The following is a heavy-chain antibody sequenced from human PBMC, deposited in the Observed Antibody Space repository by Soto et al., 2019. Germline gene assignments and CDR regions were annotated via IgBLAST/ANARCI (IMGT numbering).Heavy chain of an antibody. J-gene: IGHJ4*02. CDR1: GYSRFSYYS. Sequence: PXESLKISCAASGYSRFSYYSMNWVRQAPGKGLEWVSFISGSGYPIYYADSVRGRFTISRDNAKNSLSLQMDSLRVEDTAMYYCARVRGRSYGYVDYWGQGTLVTVSS. CDR2: ISGSGYPI. V-gene: IGHV3-48*01. CDR3: ARVRGRSYGYVDY. D-gene: IGHD3-16*01.